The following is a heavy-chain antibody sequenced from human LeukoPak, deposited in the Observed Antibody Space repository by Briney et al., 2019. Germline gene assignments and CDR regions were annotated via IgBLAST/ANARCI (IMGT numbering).Heavy chain of an antibody. CDR2: ANPDGRDK. V-gene: IGHV3-7*01. J-gene: IGHJ6*02. Sequence: SGGSLRLSCAASGFKFETYWMTWVRQAPGRGLEWVASANPDGRDKYHADSVKGRFTISRDNAKYSLYLQMNSLRAEDTAVYFCARGHYGMDGWGQGTTVIVSS. CDR1: GFKFETYW. CDR3: ARGHYGMDG.